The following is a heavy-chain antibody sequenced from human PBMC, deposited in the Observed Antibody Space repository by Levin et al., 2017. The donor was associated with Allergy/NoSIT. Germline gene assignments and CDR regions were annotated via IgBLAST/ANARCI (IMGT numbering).Heavy chain of an antibody. CDR3: ARNRIIVSGGNDYYYGMDV. V-gene: IGHV4-61*01. J-gene: IGHJ6*02. D-gene: IGHD5/OR15-5a*01. CDR1: GGSVSSGTYY. CDR2: INYRGVT. Sequence: SQTLSLTCSVSGGSVSSGTYYWSWIRRPPVKGLEWIGYINYRGVTKYNPSLKSRVTISVDTSKNEFSLKVTSVTPADTAVYYCARNRIIVSGGNDYYYGMDVWGQGTTVTVSS.